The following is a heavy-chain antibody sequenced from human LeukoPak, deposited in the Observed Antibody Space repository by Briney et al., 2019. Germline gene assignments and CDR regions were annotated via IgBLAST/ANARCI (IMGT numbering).Heavy chain of an antibody. Sequence: SETLSLTCTVSGVSISIYGWNWIRQPAGKGLEWIGRIFTSGITNYKPSLKSRVHMSVDTSKNQFSLKLSSVTAADTAVYYCARESSGSYYIPLGYMDVWGKGTTVTVSS. CDR1: GVSISIYG. D-gene: IGHD3-10*01. J-gene: IGHJ6*03. V-gene: IGHV4-4*07. CDR3: ARESSGSYYIPLGYMDV. CDR2: IFTSGIT.